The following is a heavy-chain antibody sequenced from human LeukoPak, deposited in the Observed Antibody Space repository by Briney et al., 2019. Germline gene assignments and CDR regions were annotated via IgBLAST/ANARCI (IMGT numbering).Heavy chain of an antibody. CDR3: ARHRVPGYYFDY. J-gene: IGHJ4*02. CDR1: GGSISSYY. V-gene: IGHV4-59*08. CDR2: IYYSGST. Sequence: SETLSLTCTVSGGSISSYYWSWIRQPPGKGLEWIGYIYYSGSTNYNPSLKSRVTISVDTSKNQFSLKLSSVTAADTAVYYCARHRVPGYYFDYWGQGTLVTVSS.